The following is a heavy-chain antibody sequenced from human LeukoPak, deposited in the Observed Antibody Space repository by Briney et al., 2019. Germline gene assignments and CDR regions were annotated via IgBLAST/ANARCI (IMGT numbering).Heavy chain of an antibody. Sequence: PGGSLRLSCAASGFTFSSYSMNWVRQAPGKGLEWVSYISSSSNTIYYADSVKGRFTISRDNAKNSLFLQMNSLRDEDTAVYYCARVSSGWFYYFDYWAREPWSPSPQ. J-gene: IGHJ4*02. D-gene: IGHD6-19*01. CDR3: ARVSSGWFYYFDY. CDR2: ISSSSNTI. V-gene: IGHV3-48*02. CDR1: GFTFSSYS.